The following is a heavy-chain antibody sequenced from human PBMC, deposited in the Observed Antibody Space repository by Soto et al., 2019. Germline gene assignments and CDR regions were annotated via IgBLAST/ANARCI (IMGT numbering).Heavy chain of an antibody. CDR2: VYYTGIT. Sequence: XGTLSLTCSVSNVSISSSYWNWLRQALGKGLEWIGFVYYTGITKYNPSLKSRVTISMDTSRNEFSLRLTSVTTADTGSYFCARDFAGRGPFDPWGPGTLVTVSS. CDR3: ARDFAGRGPFDP. CDR1: NVSISSSY. J-gene: IGHJ5*01. V-gene: IGHV4-59*01. D-gene: IGHD3-10*01.